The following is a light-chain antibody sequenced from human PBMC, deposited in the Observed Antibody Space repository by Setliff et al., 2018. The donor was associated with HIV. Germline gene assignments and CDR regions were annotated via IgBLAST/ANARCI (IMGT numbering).Light chain of an antibody. CDR2: DVN. CDR1: SSDVGGYNY. Sequence: QSALTQPRSVSGSPGQSVTISCTGTSSDVGGYNYVSWYQHHPGKAPKLMIYDVNKRPSGVPDRFSGSKSGTTASLTISGLQAEDEAHYYCCSYAGSYTSLFGGGTKATVL. J-gene: IGLJ2*01. CDR3: CSYAGSYTSL. V-gene: IGLV2-11*01.